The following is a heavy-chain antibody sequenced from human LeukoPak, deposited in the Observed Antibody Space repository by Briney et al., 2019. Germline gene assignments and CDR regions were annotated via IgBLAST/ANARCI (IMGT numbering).Heavy chain of an antibody. CDR1: GGSISSGSYY. Sequence: SQTLSLTCTVSGGSISSGSYYWSWIRQPAGKGREWIGRICTSGSTNYNPSLKSRVTISVDTSKNQFSLKLRSVTAADTAVYCCARESSYDFWSGYYNFDYWGQGTLVTVSS. J-gene: IGHJ4*02. D-gene: IGHD3-3*01. CDR3: ARESSYDFWSGYYNFDY. CDR2: ICTSGST. V-gene: IGHV4-61*02.